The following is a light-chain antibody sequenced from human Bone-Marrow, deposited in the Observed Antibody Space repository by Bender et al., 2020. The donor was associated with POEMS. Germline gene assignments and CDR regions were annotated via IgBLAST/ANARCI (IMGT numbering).Light chain of an antibody. CDR3: QSADSSDTYPV. CDR2: KDR. V-gene: IGLV3-25*03. J-gene: IGLJ3*02. Sequence: SYELTQPPSVSVSPGQTARITCSGDALPKQFAYWYQQKPGQAPVLVIYKDRERPSGIPERFSGSSSGTKVTLTISGVQAEDEADYYCQSADSSDTYPVFGGGTQLTVL. CDR1: ALPKQF.